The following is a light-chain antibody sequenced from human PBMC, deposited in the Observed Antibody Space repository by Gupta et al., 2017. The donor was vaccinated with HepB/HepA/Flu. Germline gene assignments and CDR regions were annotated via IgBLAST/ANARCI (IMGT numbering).Light chain of an antibody. Sequence: EIVLTQSPATLSVSPGERATLSCRASQSVNSNFDWYEQKPGQAPRLLIYGASTSANGSPDRFSGSESGTECTLTSSSLQSEDFAVYYWQQEQDWKTFGQGTKVEIK. V-gene: IGKV3-15*01. CDR3: QQEQDWKT. J-gene: IGKJ1*01. CDR2: GAS. CDR1: QSVNSN.